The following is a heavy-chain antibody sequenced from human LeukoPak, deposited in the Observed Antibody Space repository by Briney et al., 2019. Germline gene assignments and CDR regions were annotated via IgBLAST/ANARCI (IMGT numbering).Heavy chain of an antibody. CDR3: ARHRGYCSSTSCSYNWFDP. CDR2: IYYSGST. J-gene: IGHJ5*02. CDR1: GGSIGSYY. Sequence: SETLSLTCTVSGGSIGSYYWTWIRQPPGKGLEWIGYIYYSGSTKYNPSLKSRVTMSVDTSKNRFSLKLSSVTAADTAVYYCARHRGYCSSTSCSYNWFDPWGQGTLVTVSS. D-gene: IGHD2-2*03. V-gene: IGHV4-59*08.